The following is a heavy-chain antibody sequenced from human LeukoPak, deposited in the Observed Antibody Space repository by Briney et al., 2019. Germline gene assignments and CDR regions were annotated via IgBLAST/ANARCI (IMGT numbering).Heavy chain of an antibody. CDR1: GFTFSNFG. Sequence: PGGSLRLSCAASGFTFSNFGMSWARQAPGKGLEWVSAISNGGDSTYNADSVRGRFTISRDYSKNTLYLQMNSLRTEETAVYYCAKGPAMVRGTFDPWGQGTLVTVSS. CDR2: ISNGGDST. V-gene: IGHV3-23*01. CDR3: AKGPAMVRGTFDP. J-gene: IGHJ5*02. D-gene: IGHD3-10*01.